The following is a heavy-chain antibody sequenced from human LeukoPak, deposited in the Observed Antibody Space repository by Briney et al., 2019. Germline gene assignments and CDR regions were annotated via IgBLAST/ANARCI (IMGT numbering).Heavy chain of an antibody. CDR1: GYTFTSYY. CDR3: ARDTGTNSDAFDI. CDR2: INPSGGST. V-gene: IGHV1-46*01. J-gene: IGHJ3*02. Sequence: ASVKVSCKASGYTFTSYYMHWVRQAPGQGLEWMGIINPSGGSTSYAQKFQGRVTITADESTSTAYMELSSLRSEDTAVYYCARDTGTNSDAFDIWGQGTMVTVSS. D-gene: IGHD1-7*01.